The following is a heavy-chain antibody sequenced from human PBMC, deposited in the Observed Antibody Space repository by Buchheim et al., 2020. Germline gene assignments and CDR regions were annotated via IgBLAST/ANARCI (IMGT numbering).Heavy chain of an antibody. CDR1: GDSIRSGGYY. V-gene: IGHV4-31*03. D-gene: IGHD5-24*01. J-gene: IGHJ4*02. Sequence: QVLLQESGPGLVKPSQTLSLTCSVSGDSIRSGGYYWSWIRQHPGKGLEWIGYMYYIWTTYYNPSLRSRVPISLDTAKHHLSLKLNSVTAADTAVYYCARRDGFNQVFDFWGRGTL. CDR3: ARRDGFNQVFDF. CDR2: MYYIWTT.